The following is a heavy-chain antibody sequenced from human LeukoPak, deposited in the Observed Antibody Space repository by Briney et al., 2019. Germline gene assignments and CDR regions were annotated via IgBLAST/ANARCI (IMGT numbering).Heavy chain of an antibody. CDR3: AREEGAPVNFDY. Sequence: SVKVSCKASGGIFSTYAISWVRQAPGQGLEWMGRIIPILGTADYAQKFQGRVTITADKSTSTAYMELSSLRSEDTAVYYCAREEGAPVNFDYWGQGTLVTVSS. D-gene: IGHD3-16*01. J-gene: IGHJ4*02. CDR1: GGIFSTYA. CDR2: IIPILGTA. V-gene: IGHV1-69*04.